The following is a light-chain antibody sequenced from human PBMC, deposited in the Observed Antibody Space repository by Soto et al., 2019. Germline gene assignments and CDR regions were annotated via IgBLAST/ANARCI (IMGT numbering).Light chain of an antibody. Sequence: EIVLTQSPGTPSLSPGERATLSCRASQSVSSTYLAWYQQRPGQAPRLLIYGASSRATGIPDRFSGSGSGTDFTLTVGRLEPEDFALYFCQQYGSSPVTFGQGTRLEIK. CDR3: QQYGSSPVT. CDR2: GAS. J-gene: IGKJ5*01. V-gene: IGKV3-20*01. CDR1: QSVSSTY.